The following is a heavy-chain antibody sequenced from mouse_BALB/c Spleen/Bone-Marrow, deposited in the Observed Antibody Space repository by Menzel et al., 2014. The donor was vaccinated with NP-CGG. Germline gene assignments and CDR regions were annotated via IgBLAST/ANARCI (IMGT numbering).Heavy chain of an antibody. CDR2: IRYDGNN. J-gene: IGHJ3*01. Sequence: EVKLMESGPGLVKPSQSLSLTCSVTGYSITSGYYWNLIRQFPGNKLEWMGYIRYDGNNNYNPSLKNQISITRDTSKNQFFLKLDSVTTEDTATYYCARIPYDGYPSYWGQGTLVTVSA. CDR1: GYSITSGYY. V-gene: IGHV3-6*02. D-gene: IGHD2-3*01. CDR3: ARIPYDGYPSY.